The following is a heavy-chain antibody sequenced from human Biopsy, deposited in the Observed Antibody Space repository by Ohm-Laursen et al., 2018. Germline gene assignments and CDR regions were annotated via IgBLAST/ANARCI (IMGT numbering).Heavy chain of an antibody. Sequence: SDTLSLTCAVSGGSFNGYFWSWIRQPPGKGLEWIGDITQSGSTNYSPSLKSRVTISVDTAKKQFSLSLRSVTAADTAVYYCARVPLPGIGAAYQGRFLYGIDVWGQGTTVTVSS. V-gene: IGHV4-34*01. CDR3: ARVPLPGIGAAYQGRFLYGIDV. D-gene: IGHD6-13*01. CDR1: GGSFNGYF. CDR2: ITQSGST. J-gene: IGHJ6*02.